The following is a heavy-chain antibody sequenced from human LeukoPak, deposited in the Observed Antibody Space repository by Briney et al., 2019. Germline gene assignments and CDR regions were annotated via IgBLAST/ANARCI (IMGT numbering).Heavy chain of an antibody. Sequence: GGSLRLSCAASGFTFSSYAMTWVRQAPGKGLQWVSAVSGSGAHTYYADSVKGRFTISRDNSRDTLYLRMNSQRAEATAIYICAKDGGTYPYFLDVWGKGTTVIVSS. V-gene: IGHV3-23*01. D-gene: IGHD1-26*01. J-gene: IGHJ6*03. CDR1: GFTFSSYA. CDR2: VSGSGAHT. CDR3: AKDGGTYPYFLDV.